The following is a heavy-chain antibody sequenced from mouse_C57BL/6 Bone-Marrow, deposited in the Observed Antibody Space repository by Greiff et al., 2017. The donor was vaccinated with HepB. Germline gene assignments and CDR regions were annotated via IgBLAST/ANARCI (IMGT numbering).Heavy chain of an antibody. CDR1: GYSITSGYY. V-gene: IGHV3-6*01. D-gene: IGHD2-3*01. J-gene: IGHJ4*01. CDR2: ISYDGSN. Sequence: DVKLVESGPGLVKPSQSLSLTCSVTGYSITSGYYWNWIRQFPGNKLEWMGYISYDGSNNYNPSLKNRISITRDTSKNQFFLKLNSVTTEDTATYYGARDRRDGYYDAMDYWGQGTSVTVSS. CDR3: ARDRRDGYYDAMDY.